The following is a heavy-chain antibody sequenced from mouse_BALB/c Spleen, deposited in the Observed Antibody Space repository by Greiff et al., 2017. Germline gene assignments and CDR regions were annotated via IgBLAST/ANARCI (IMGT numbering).Heavy chain of an antibody. CDR1: GFTFSSFG. D-gene: IGHD2-1*01. J-gene: IGHJ2*01. CDR3: ARSDLLWSFDY. CDR2: ISSGSSTI. Sequence: EVKLVKSGGGLVQPGGSRKLSCAASGFTFSSFGMHWVRQAPEKGLEWVAYISSGSSTIYYADTVKGRFTISRDNPKNTLFLQMTSLRSEDTAMYYCARSDLLWSFDYWGQGTTLTVSS. V-gene: IGHV5-17*02.